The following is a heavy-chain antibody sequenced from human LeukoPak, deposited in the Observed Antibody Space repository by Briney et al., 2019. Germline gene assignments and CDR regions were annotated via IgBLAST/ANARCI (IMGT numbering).Heavy chain of an antibody. V-gene: IGHV1-69*05. CDR3: AKSIAELWGYFDY. J-gene: IGHJ4*02. Sequence: GSSVKVSCKASGGTFSSYAISWVRQAPGQGLEWMGGIIPTFGTANYAQKFQGRVTITTDESTSTAYMELSSLRSEDTAVYYCAKSIAELWGYFDYWGQGTLVTVSS. CDR2: IIPTFGTA. CDR1: GGTFSSYA. D-gene: IGHD6-6*01.